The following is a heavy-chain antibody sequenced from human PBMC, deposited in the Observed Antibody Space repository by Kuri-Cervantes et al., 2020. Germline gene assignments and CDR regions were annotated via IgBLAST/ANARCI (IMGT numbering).Heavy chain of an antibody. CDR2: IYHSGST. V-gene: IGHV4-34*01. J-gene: IGHJ5*02. CDR1: GGSFSGYH. D-gene: IGHD4-17*01. Sequence: SQTLSLTCAVYGGSFSGYHCTWVRQPPGQGLEWIGSIYHSGSTYYNPSLKSRFTISVDTSKNQFSLKLSSVTAADTAVYYCARGLSTVTTHWFDPWGQGTLVTVSS. CDR3: ARGLSTVTTHWFDP.